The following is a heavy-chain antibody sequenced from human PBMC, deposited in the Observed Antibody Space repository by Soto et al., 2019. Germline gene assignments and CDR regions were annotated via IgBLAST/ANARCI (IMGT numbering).Heavy chain of an antibody. Sequence: EVQLVESGGGLVQPGGSLRLSCAASGFTFSRYHINWVRQAPGKGLEWVSHISSSSRTIYYADSVKGRFTISRDNAKNSVYLQMNSLRAEDTAVYYCARDIGWFGESSSYFDYWGQGTLVTVSS. D-gene: IGHD3-10*01. V-gene: IGHV3-48*01. J-gene: IGHJ4*02. CDR1: GFTFSRYH. CDR2: ISSSSRTI. CDR3: ARDIGWFGESSSYFDY.